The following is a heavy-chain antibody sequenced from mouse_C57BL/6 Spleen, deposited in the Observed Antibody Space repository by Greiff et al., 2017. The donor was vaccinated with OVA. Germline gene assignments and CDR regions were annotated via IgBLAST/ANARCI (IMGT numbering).Heavy chain of an antibody. CDR1: GYTFTDYE. CDR2: IDPETGGT. V-gene: IGHV1-15*01. Sequence: QVQLKESGAELVRPGASVPLSCKASGYTFTDYEMTWVKQTPVHGLEWIGAIDPETGGTASQQKFKGKAILTADKSSSTAYMELRSLTSVVSAVYYCTRTGAWFSYWGQGTLVTVSA. J-gene: IGHJ3*01. CDR3: TRTGAWFSY. D-gene: IGHD4-1*01.